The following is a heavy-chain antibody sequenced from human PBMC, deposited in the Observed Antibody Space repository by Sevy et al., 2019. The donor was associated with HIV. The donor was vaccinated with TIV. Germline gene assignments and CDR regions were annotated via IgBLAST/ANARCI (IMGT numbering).Heavy chain of an antibody. CDR2: IYDSGSS. J-gene: IGHJ4*02. V-gene: IGHV4-59*11. CDR1: GGSISGHY. D-gene: IGHD3-22*01. Sequence: SETLSHTCAISGGSISGHYWGWIRQPPGKGLEWIAYIYDSGSSNYNPSLSGRVTISVDTSKNQFSLRLSSVTAADTAVYYCARGGALTYYDTTGFQNYFDSWGPGTLVTVSS. CDR3: ARGGALTYYDTTGFQNYFDS.